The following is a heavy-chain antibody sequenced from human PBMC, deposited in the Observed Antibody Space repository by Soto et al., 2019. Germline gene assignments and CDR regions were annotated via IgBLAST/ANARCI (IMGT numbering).Heavy chain of an antibody. CDR2: IYWNDDK. Sequence: QITLKESGPTLVKPTQTLTLTCSFSGFSLSTGGVGVGWIRQPPGKALEWLALIYWNDDKRYSPSLRSSLTITKDTSKNLVVLTMTNMDPVDTATYYCAHMDYYEKNWYYFDYWGQGTLVTVSS. CDR1: GFSLSTGGVG. J-gene: IGHJ4*02. D-gene: IGHD3-22*01. CDR3: AHMDYYEKNWYYFDY. V-gene: IGHV2-5*01.